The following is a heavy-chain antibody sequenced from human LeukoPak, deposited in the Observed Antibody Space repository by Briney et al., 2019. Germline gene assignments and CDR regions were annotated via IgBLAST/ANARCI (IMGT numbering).Heavy chain of an antibody. CDR3: ARQIRTTRDYYYMDV. Sequence: GESLKISCKGSGYSFDSYWIAWVRQMRGKGLEWMGIIYPGDSDTRYSPSFQGQVTISADKSISTAYLQWSSLKASDTAMYYCARQIRTTRDYYYMDVWGKGTTVTVSS. CDR1: GYSFDSYW. V-gene: IGHV5-51*01. CDR2: IYPGDSDT. D-gene: IGHD1-7*01. J-gene: IGHJ6*03.